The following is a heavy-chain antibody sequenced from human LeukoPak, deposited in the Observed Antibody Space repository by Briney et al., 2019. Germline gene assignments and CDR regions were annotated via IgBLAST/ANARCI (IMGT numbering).Heavy chain of an antibody. CDR1: GFTFSSYG. J-gene: IGHJ6*03. Sequence: GGSLTLSCAASGFTFSSYGMHWVRQAPGKGQEWVACIRYDGSNKYYADSVNGPFTISRDNSKNTPYLQMNSLRAEDTAVFYQAKDGIRDFDWLLHYYYMDVWGKGTTVTISS. D-gene: IGHD3-9*01. CDR2: IRYDGSNK. V-gene: IGHV3-30*02. CDR3: AKDGIRDFDWLLHYYYMDV.